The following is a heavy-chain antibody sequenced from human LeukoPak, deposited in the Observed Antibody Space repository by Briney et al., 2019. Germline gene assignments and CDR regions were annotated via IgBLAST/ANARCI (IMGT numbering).Heavy chain of an antibody. J-gene: IGHJ1*01. CDR2: IYYSGST. CDR3: GGRRYYDGSGYLE. D-gene: IGHD3-22*01. V-gene: IGHV4-39*01. CDR1: GDSISRSDCY. Sequence: SETLSLTCSVSGDSISRSDCYWDWIRQPPGKGLEWIGTIYYSGSTYYSPSLKSRVTMSVDTPHNQFSLNLRSVTAAATADYFRGGRRYYDGSGYLEWGQGTLLSVSS.